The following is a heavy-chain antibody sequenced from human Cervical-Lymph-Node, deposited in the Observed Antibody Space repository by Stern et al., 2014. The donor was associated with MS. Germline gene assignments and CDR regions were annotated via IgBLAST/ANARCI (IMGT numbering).Heavy chain of an antibody. D-gene: IGHD2-2*01. V-gene: IGHV4-31*03. Sequence: QVQLVQSGPRLVKPSQTLSLTCTVSGGSISSSLYYWSWIRQHPAEGLEWIGYIYYRGSTYYNPSLKSRVTISVDTSNNQLSLKLSSVTVADTAVYYCARRSSTRAFDIWGQGTMVTVSS. CDR2: IYYRGST. J-gene: IGHJ3*02. CDR3: ARRSSTRAFDI. CDR1: GGSISSSLYY.